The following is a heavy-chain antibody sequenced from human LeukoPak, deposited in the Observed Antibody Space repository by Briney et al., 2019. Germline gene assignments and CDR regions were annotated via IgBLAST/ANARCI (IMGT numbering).Heavy chain of an antibody. Sequence: ASVSVSCKTSGYTFTDDHLHWVRPAPGQGLEWMGWVNPNSGGTKYAQKFEGRVTITRDTSISTAYMELRRLTSDDTAVYYCARERFDGFDYWGQGTLITVSS. CDR3: ARERFDGFDY. D-gene: IGHD3-9*01. J-gene: IGHJ4*02. V-gene: IGHV1-2*02. CDR2: VNPNSGGT. CDR1: GYTFTDDH.